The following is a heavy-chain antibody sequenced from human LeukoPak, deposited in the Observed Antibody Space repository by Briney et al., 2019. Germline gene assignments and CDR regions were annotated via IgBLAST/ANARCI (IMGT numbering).Heavy chain of an antibody. Sequence: SGGSLRLSCAASGFSFSSYAMSWVCQAPGKGLEWVSAMSSSGGSTHYADSVKGRFTISRDNSKNTLYLQMNSLRAEDTAVYYCAKAASGIVGAIDYWGQGTLVTVSS. V-gene: IGHV3-23*01. D-gene: IGHD1-26*01. CDR3: AKAASGIVGAIDY. CDR1: GFSFSSYA. J-gene: IGHJ4*02. CDR2: MSSSGGST.